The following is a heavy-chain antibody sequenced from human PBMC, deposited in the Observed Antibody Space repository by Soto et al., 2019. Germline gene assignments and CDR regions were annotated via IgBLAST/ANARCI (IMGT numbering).Heavy chain of an antibody. V-gene: IGHV3-48*02. CDR1: GFTFSSNS. Sequence: EVQVVESGGGLVQPGGSLRLSCAASGFTFSSNSMNWVRQAPGKGLEWISSISSSSSTIYADSVKGRFTISRDNAKNSLYLQMNSLRDAHTAVYYCARVIWSGQLPSDLWGEGTLVTVSS. J-gene: IGHJ5*02. CDR2: ISSSSSTI. CDR3: ARVIWSGQLPSDL. D-gene: IGHD3-3*01.